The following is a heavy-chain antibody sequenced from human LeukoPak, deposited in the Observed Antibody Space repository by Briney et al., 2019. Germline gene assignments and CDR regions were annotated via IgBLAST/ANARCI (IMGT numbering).Heavy chain of an antibody. CDR2: IYYSGST. Sequence: SETLSLTCTVSGGSITSYYRSWVRQPPGKGLEWIGYIYYSGSTTYNPSLKSRVTISVDPSKNQFSLKLSSVTAADTAVYYCARGLTGPYDFWSGYSAIKPYYFDYWGQGTLVTVSS. V-gene: IGHV4-59*08. CDR3: ARGLTGPYDFWSGYSAIKPYYFDY. CDR1: GGSITSYY. J-gene: IGHJ4*02. D-gene: IGHD3-3*01.